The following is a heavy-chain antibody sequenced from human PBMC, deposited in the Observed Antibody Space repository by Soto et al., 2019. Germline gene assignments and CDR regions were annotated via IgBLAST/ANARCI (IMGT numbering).Heavy chain of an antibody. CDR3: ARDPRYCSGGSCYADNWFDP. Sequence: GGSLRLSCAASGFTFSSYSMNWVRQAPGKGLEWVSSISSSSSYIYYADSVKGRFTISRDNAKNSLYLQMNSLRAEDTAVYYCARDPRYCSGGSCYADNWFDPWGQGTLVTVSS. V-gene: IGHV3-21*01. D-gene: IGHD2-15*01. CDR2: ISSSSSYI. J-gene: IGHJ5*02. CDR1: GFTFSSYS.